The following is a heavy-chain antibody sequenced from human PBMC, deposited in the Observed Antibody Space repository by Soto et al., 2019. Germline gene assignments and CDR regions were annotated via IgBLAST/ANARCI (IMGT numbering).Heavy chain of an antibody. CDR3: TTDPGVRGVIITY. CDR2: IKSKTAGVTT. J-gene: IGHJ4*02. CDR1: GFTFSNAL. Sequence: EVQLVESGGGLVKPGGSLRLSCAASGFTFSNALMSWVRQAPGKGLEWVGRIKSKTAGVTTYYAAHVKGRFTISREDSKNTLYLQMNSLKTEDTAVYYCTTDPGVRGVIITYWGQGTLVTVSS. D-gene: IGHD3-10*01. V-gene: IGHV3-15*01.